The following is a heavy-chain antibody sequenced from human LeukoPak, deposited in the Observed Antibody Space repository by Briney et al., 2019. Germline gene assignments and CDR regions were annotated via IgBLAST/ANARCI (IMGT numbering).Heavy chain of an antibody. Sequence: ASVKVSCKASGYTFTGYYMHWVRQAPGQGLEWMGWINPNSGGTNYAQKFQGRVTMTEDTSTDTAYMELSSLRSEDTAVYYCATGENFIVGATTIDYWGQGTLVTVSS. V-gene: IGHV1-2*02. CDR1: GYTFTGYY. CDR2: INPNSGGT. J-gene: IGHJ4*02. D-gene: IGHD1-26*01. CDR3: ATGENFIVGATTIDY.